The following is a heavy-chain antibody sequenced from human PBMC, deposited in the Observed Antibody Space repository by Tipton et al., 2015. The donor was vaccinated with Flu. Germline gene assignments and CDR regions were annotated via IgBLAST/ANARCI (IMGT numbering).Heavy chain of an antibody. D-gene: IGHD3-10*01. J-gene: IGHJ4*02. V-gene: IGHV4-59*01. CDR3: ARDQNGSGKLDY. CDR1: GGSISSYY. Sequence: TLSLTCTVSGGSISSYYWSWIRQPPGKGLEWIGYIYYSGSTNYNPSLKSRVTISVDTSKNQFSLKLSSVTAADTAVYYCARDQNGSGKLDYWGQGTLVTVSP. CDR2: IYYSGST.